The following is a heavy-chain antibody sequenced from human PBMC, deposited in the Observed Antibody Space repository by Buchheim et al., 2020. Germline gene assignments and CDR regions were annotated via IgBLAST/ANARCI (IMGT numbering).Heavy chain of an antibody. D-gene: IGHD6-13*01. Sequence: EVQLLESGGGLVQPGGSLRLSCVASGFTFSSYGMSWVRQAPGKGLGWVSAISSESGGSTYYADSVKGRFTISRDNSKNTLYLQMNSLRAEDTAVYYCAKAQSGYWYFDLWGRGTL. CDR1: GFTFSSYG. CDR3: AKAQSGYWYFDL. J-gene: IGHJ2*01. CDR2: ISSESGGST. V-gene: IGHV3-23*01.